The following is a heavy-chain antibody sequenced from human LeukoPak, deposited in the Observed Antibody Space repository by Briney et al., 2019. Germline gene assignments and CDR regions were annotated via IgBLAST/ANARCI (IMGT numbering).Heavy chain of an antibody. CDR1: GYTFSSYG. Sequence: GGSLRLSCVASGYTFSSYGMHWVRQAPAKGLEWVAVIWYDGSVQYYADSVKGRFTISRDNSKNTLHLQMNSLRAEDTAVYYCARVAGLRRPMDVWGQGTTVTVAS. CDR2: IWYDGSVQ. D-gene: IGHD2-15*01. CDR3: ARVAGLRRPMDV. V-gene: IGHV3-33*01. J-gene: IGHJ6*02.